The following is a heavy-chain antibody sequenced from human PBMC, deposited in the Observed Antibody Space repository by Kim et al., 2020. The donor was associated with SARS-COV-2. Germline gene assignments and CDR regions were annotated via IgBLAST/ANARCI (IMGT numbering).Heavy chain of an antibody. CDR2: IYYSGIT. J-gene: IGHJ5*01. V-gene: IGHV4-39*01. Sequence: SETLSLTCTVSGGSISSGSYYWGWIRQPPGKGLEWIGSIYYSGITNYHPSLRGRVTISVDTSKTQFSLKLTSVTAADTAVYYCAGCTCGVGHSHTWFDS. D-gene: IGHD2-8*02. CDR3: AGCTCGVGHSHTWFDS. CDR1: GGSISSGSYY.